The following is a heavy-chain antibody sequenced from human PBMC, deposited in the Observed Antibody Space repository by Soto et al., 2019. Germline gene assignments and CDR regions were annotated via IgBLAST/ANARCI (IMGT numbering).Heavy chain of an antibody. CDR1: GGSISSYY. CDR3: ARGPGRRRDFWSGYPSYYYYMDV. V-gene: IGHV4-59*01. CDR2: IYYSGST. J-gene: IGHJ6*03. D-gene: IGHD3-3*01. Sequence: SETLSLTCTVSGGSISSYYWSWIRQPPGKGLEWIGYIYYSGSTNYNPSLKSRVTISVDTSKNQFSLKLSSVTAADTDVYYCARGPGRRRDFWSGYPSYYYYMDVWGKGTTVTVSS.